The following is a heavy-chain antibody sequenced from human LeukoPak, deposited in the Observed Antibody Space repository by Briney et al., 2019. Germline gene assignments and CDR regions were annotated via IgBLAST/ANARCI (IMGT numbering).Heavy chain of an antibody. V-gene: IGHV3-48*03. Sequence: GGSLRLSCAASGFTFSSYAMSWVRQAPGKGLEWVSYISSSGSTIYYADSVKGRFTISRDNAKNSLYLQMNSLRAEDTAVYYCAKDKDGRSSGWSDYWGQGTLVTVSS. CDR1: GFTFSSYA. D-gene: IGHD6-19*01. CDR3: AKDKDGRSSGWSDY. CDR2: ISSSGSTI. J-gene: IGHJ4*02.